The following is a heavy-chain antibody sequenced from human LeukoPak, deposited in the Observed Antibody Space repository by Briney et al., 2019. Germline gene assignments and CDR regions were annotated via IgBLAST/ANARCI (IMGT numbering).Heavy chain of an antibody. Sequence: GASVKVSCKASGYIYTGYHLHWVRQAPGQGLEWMGMIYPRDGSTSYAQKFQGRVTVTRDTSTSTVHMELSGLRSEDTAVYYCARDQEGFDYWGQGTLVTVSS. V-gene: IGHV1-46*01. CDR1: GYIYTGYH. CDR2: IYPRDGST. J-gene: IGHJ4*02. CDR3: ARDQEGFDY.